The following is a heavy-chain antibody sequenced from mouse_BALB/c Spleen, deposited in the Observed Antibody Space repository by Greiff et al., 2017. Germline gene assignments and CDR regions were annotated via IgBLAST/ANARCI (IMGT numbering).Heavy chain of an antibody. V-gene: IGHV5-12-1*01. CDR2: ISSGGGST. CDR1: GFAFSSYD. Sequence: EVQLVESGGGLVKPGGSLKLSCAASGFAFSSYDMSWVRQTPEKRLEWVAYISSGGGSTYYPDTVKGRFTISRDNAKNTLYLQMSSLKSEDTAMYYCARGPTTALSYWYFDVWGAGTTVTVSS. J-gene: IGHJ1*01. D-gene: IGHD1-2*01. CDR3: ARGPTTALSYWYFDV.